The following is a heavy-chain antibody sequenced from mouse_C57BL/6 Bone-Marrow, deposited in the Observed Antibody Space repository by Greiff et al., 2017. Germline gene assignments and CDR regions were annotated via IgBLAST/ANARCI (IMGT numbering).Heavy chain of an antibody. J-gene: IGHJ4*01. CDR1: GFTFSDYY. CDR2: ISNGGGST. V-gene: IGHV5-12*01. CDR3: ARHGYGMDY. Sequence: EVKLVESGGGFVQPGGSLKLSCAASGFTFSDYYMYWVRQTPEKRLEWVAYISNGGGSTYYPDTVKGRFTISRDNAKHTLYLQLSRLKSEDTAMYYCARHGYGMDYWGQGTSVTVSS.